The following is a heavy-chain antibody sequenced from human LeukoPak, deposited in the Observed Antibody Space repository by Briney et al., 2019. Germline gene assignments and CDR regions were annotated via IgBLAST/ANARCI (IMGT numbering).Heavy chain of an antibody. D-gene: IGHD1-1*01. J-gene: IGHJ4*02. CDR3: ARDHGAIALTNYLDY. CDR1: GVTFDDYG. CDR2: INRNGGNT. V-gene: IGHV3-20*04. Sequence: GGSLRLSCAASGVTFDDYGMSWVRQAPGKGLEWVSNINRNGGNTAYADSVKGRFTISRDNAKNSLYLQMNSLRAEDTALYYCARDHGAIALTNYLDYWGQGTLVTVSS.